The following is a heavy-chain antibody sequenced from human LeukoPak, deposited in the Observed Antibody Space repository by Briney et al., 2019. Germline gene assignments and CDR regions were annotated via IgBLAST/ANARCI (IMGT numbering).Heavy chain of an antibody. CDR3: ARAYFSSWYMNWFDP. CDR2: IYPSGST. V-gene: IGHV4-38-2*01. J-gene: IGHJ5*02. Sequence: SETLSLTCSVSGGSISGYYWGWIRQPPGKGLEWIGSIYPSGSTYYYPSLKSRVTISLDTSKNQFSLKLSSVTAADTAVYYCARAYFSSWYMNWFDPWGQGTLVTVSS. CDR1: GGSISGYY. D-gene: IGHD6-13*01.